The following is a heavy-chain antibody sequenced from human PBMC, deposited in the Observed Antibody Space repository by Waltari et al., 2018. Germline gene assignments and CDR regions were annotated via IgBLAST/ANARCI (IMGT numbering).Heavy chain of an antibody. CDR3: VRGIRLIGGNSFDP. Sequence: QLVESGGGLVLPGRSLRLFCEASGSMFRYYEMNCVRQAPGKGLEWISSLSSTGSSIYYAKSVEGRFTISRDNAKDSLYLQMNSLRVEDTAVYYCVRGIRLIGGNSFDPWGQGALVTVTS. D-gene: IGHD3-16*01. V-gene: IGHV3-48*03. CDR2: LSSTGSSI. J-gene: IGHJ5*02. CDR1: GSMFRYYE.